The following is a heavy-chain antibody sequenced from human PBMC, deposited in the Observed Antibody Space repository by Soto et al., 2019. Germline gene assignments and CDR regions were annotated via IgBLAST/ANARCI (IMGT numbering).Heavy chain of an antibody. J-gene: IGHJ4*02. CDR3: ERVDQRGYFATLTDY. CDR1: GDSLSSGGHY. V-gene: IGHV4-31*03. D-gene: IGHD3-9*01. Sequence: PSETLSLTCTVSGDSLSSGGHYWSWIRQHPGKGLEWIGHIYDSVNTYYSPSLRSRVTISADMSKNQFSLNLRSVTAADTAVYYCERVDQRGYFATLTDYWGQGTLVTVYS. CDR2: IYDSVNT.